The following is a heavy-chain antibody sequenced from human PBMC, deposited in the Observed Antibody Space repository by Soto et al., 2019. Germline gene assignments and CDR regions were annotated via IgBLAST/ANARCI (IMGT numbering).Heavy chain of an antibody. J-gene: IGHJ6*02. D-gene: IGHD3-3*01. V-gene: IGHV1-8*01. Sequence: ASVKVSCKASGYTFTSYDINWVRQATGQGLEWMGWMNPNSGNTGYAQKFQGRVTMTRNTSISTAYMELSSLRSEDAAVYYCARLASRYDFWSGYYNRQYYYYGMDVWGQGTTVTVSS. CDR2: MNPNSGNT. CDR3: ARLASRYDFWSGYYNRQYYYYGMDV. CDR1: GYTFTSYD.